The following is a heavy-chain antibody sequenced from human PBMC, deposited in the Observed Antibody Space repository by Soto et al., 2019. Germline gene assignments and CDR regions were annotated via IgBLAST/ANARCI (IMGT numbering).Heavy chain of an antibody. D-gene: IGHD5-12*01. J-gene: IGHJ4*02. V-gene: IGHV6-1*01. CDR1: GDSVSSKSVA. CDR3: ARHCPDIVAAITWGYYFDY. Sequence: SQTLSLTCAIFGDSVSSKSVAWNWIRQSPSRGLEWLGRTYYRSKWYDDYAVSVKSRITINPDASKNQFSLKLSSVTAADTAVYYCARHCPDIVAAITWGYYFDYWGQGTLVTVSS. CDR2: TYYRSKWYD.